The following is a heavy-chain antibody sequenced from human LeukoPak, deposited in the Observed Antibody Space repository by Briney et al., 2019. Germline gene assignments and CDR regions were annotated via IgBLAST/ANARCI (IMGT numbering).Heavy chain of an antibody. CDR1: GFTFSSYA. CDR3: AKDYYDSSGYYPFDY. V-gene: IGHV3-23*01. J-gene: IGHJ4*02. Sequence: PGGSLRLSCAASGFTFSSYAMSWVRQAPGKGLEWVSAISGSGGSTYYADSAKGRFTISRDNSKNTLYLQMNSLRAEDTAVYYCAKDYYDSSGYYPFDYWGQGTLVTVSS. CDR2: ISGSGGST. D-gene: IGHD3-22*01.